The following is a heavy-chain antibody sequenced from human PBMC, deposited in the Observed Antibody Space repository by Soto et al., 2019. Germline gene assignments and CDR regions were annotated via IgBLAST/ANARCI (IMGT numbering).Heavy chain of an antibody. CDR1: GYTFTNYG. Sequence: QVQVVQSGDEVKKPGASVKVSCKASGYTFTNYGFSWVRQAPGQGLEWMGWISGYNGNTKYAEKFQGRVTMTTDTSXXTAHMELRRLRSDDTDVYYCAREGQAPYYYYGMDVWGQGTAVTVSS. CDR2: ISGYNGNT. J-gene: IGHJ6*02. V-gene: IGHV1-18*01. CDR3: AREGQAPYYYYGMDV.